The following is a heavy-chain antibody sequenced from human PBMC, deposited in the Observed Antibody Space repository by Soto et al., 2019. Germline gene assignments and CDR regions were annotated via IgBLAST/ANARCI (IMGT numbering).Heavy chain of an antibody. CDR2: ISYDGSNK. J-gene: IGHJ6*03. Sequence: QVQLVESGGGVVQPGRSLRLSCAASGFTFSSYGMHWVRQAPGKGLEWVAVISYDGSNKYYADTVKGRFTISRDNSNNTLYLQMNSLRAEDTAVYYCAKDFAAYRSGWSTGYYYMDVWGKGTTVTVSS. V-gene: IGHV3-30*18. CDR3: AKDFAAYRSGWSTGYYYMDV. D-gene: IGHD6-19*01. CDR1: GFTFSSYG.